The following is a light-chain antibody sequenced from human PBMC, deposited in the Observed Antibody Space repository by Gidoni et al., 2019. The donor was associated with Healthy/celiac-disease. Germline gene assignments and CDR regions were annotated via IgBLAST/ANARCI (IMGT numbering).Light chain of an antibody. CDR2: GAS. V-gene: IGKV3-15*01. Sequence: EIVMTQSPATLSVSPGERATLTCRDSQSVSSKLAWYQQKPGQAPRLLIYGASTRATGILARFSGSGSGTEFTLIISSLQSEDFEVYYCQQYNNWTITFGQGTRLEIK. J-gene: IGKJ5*01. CDR1: QSVSSK. CDR3: QQYNNWTIT.